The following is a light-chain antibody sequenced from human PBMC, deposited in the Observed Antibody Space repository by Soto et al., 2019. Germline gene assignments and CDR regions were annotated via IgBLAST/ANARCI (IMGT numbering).Light chain of an antibody. CDR2: AAS. CDR3: QQSYSTPMYT. CDR1: QAISID. Sequence: AIQMTQSPSSLSASVGDRVTITCRASQAISIDVGWYQQKPGEAPKLVIYAASSLQSGVPSRFSGSGSATDFTLTISSLQPEDSATYYCQQSYSTPMYTFGQGTKLEIK. J-gene: IGKJ2*01. V-gene: IGKV1-6*01.